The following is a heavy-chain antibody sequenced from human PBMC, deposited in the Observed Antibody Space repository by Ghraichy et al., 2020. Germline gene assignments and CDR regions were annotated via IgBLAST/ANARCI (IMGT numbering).Heavy chain of an antibody. J-gene: IGHJ6*03. CDR1: GGTFSSYA. V-gene: IGHV1-69*13. CDR2: IIPIFGTA. Sequence: SVQVSCKASGGTFSSYAISWVRQAPGQGLEWMGGIIPIFGTANYAQKFQGRVTITADESTSTAYMELSSLRSEDTAVYYCARDSAAGTLGYYYYYMDVWGKGTTVTVSS. D-gene: IGHD6-13*01. CDR3: ARDSAAGTLGYYYYYMDV.